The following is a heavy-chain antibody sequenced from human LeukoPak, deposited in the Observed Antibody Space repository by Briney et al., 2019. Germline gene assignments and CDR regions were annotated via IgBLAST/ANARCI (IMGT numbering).Heavy chain of an antibody. CDR2: IYYSGST. Sequence: SETLSLTCTVSGGSISSSSYYWGWIRQPPGKGLEWIGSIYYSGSTYYNPSLKSRVTISVDTSKNQFSLKLSSVTAADTAVYYCAASAGDYHGSGSYYNWFDPWGQGTLVTVSS. J-gene: IGHJ5*02. CDR1: GGSISSSSYY. V-gene: IGHV4-39*07. CDR3: AASAGDYHGSGSYYNWFDP. D-gene: IGHD3-10*01.